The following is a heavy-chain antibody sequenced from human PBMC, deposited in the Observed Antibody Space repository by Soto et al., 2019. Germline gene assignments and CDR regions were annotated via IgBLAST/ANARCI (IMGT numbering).Heavy chain of an antibody. CDR2: IGTAGDT. D-gene: IGHD3-22*01. V-gene: IGHV3-13*01. CDR1: GFTFSSYD. Sequence: EVQLVESGGGLVQPGGSLRLSCAASGFTFSSYDMHWVRQATGKGLEWVSAIGTAGDTYYPGSVKGRFTISRENAKNSLYLQMNSRRAGDTAVYYCARGYDSSGWFDPWGQGTLVTVSS. J-gene: IGHJ5*02. CDR3: ARGYDSSGWFDP.